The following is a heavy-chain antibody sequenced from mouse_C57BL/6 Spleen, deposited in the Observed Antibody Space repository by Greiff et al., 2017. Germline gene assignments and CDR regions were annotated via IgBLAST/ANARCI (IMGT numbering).Heavy chain of an antibody. CDR3: ARGGDEDY. CDR2: IYPGSGNT. Sequence: VKLQQSGAELVRPGASVKLSCKASGYTFTDYYINWVKQRPGQGLEWIARIYPGSGNTYYNETFKGKATLTAEKASSTAYMQLSSLTSEDSAVYFCARGGDEDYWGQGTTLTVSS. J-gene: IGHJ2*01. V-gene: IGHV1-76*01. D-gene: IGHD3-3*01. CDR1: GYTFTDYY.